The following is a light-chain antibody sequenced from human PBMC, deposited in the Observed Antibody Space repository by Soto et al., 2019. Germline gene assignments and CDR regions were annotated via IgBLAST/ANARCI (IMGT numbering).Light chain of an antibody. V-gene: IGKV3-20*01. J-gene: IGKJ3*01. CDR1: QSFSSSY. CDR3: HQYDSSPFT. CDR2: GAS. Sequence: EIVVTQSPGTLSLSPGDRVTLSCRASQSFSSSYLDWYQQKAGQAPRILIYGASSKATGIPYRFSGSGSGTDFTLTISRLEPEDFAVYYCHQYDSSPFTFGPGTKVDIK.